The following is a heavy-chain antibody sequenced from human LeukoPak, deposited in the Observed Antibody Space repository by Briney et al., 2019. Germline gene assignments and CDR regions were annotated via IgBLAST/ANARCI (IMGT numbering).Heavy chain of an antibody. CDR1: GGSISSTSYY. CDR3: ARHVRGFYYYYYMDV. D-gene: IGHD3-10*02. J-gene: IGHJ6*03. V-gene: IGHV4-39*01. Sequence: SETLSLTCTVSGGSISSTSYYWGWIRRPPGEGLEWIGNIYYSGSTYYNPSLKSRATISVDTSKNQFSLKLSSVTAADTAVYYCARHVRGFYYYYYMDVWGKGTTVTVSS. CDR2: IYYSGST.